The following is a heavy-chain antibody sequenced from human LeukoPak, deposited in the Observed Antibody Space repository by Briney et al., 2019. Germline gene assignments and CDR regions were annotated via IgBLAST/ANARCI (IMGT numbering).Heavy chain of an antibody. Sequence: ASVTVSCKPSGYTFTSYYMHWVRQAPGQGLGWMGLINPSGGSTSYVQKFQGRVTITRDISTSTVYMELSSLRSEDTAVYYCARDVGGSYGGYWGQGTLVTVSS. V-gene: IGHV1-46*01. CDR2: INPSGGST. D-gene: IGHD1-26*01. J-gene: IGHJ4*02. CDR1: GYTFTSYY. CDR3: ARDVGGSYGGY.